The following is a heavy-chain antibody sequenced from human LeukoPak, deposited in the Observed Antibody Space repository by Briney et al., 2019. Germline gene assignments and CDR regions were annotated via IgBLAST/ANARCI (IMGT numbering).Heavy chain of an antibody. CDR3: AELGITMIGGV. D-gene: IGHD3-10*02. CDR2: ISSSGSTI. J-gene: IGHJ6*04. V-gene: IGHV3-48*03. CDR1: GFTFTSYN. Sequence: GGSLRLSCAASGFTFTSYNMNWVRQAPGKGLEWVSYISSSGSTIYYADSVKGRFTISRDNAKNSLYLQMNSLRAEDTAVYYCAELGITMIGGVWGKGTTVTISS.